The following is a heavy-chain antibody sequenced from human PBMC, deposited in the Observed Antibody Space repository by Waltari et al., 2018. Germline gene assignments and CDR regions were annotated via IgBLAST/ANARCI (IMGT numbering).Heavy chain of an antibody. V-gene: IGHV3-7*01. CDR1: GFTFSSYW. CDR3: ARDRALFWSGYYTPKPFDY. CDR2: IKQDVSEK. Sequence: VQLVESGGGLVQPGGSLRLSCAASGFTFSSYWMSWVRQAPGKGLEWVANIKQDVSEKYYVDYVKGRFTISRDNAKNSLYLQMNSLRAEDTAVYYCARDRALFWSGYYTPKPFDYWRQGTLVTVSS. D-gene: IGHD3-3*01. J-gene: IGHJ4*02.